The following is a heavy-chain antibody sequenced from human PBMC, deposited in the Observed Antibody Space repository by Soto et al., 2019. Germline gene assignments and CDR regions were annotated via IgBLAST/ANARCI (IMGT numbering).Heavy chain of an antibody. J-gene: IGHJ6*02. CDR3: ARDPTPRGATLDYYYYYGMDV. Sequence: PGGSLILSCTASGFTFSSYGMHWVRQAPGKGLEWVAVIWYDGSNKYYADSVKGRFTISRDNSKNTLYLQMNSLRAEDTAVYYCARDPTPRGATLDYYYYYGMDVWGQGTTVTVSS. CDR1: GFTFSSYG. CDR2: IWYDGSNK. V-gene: IGHV3-33*01. D-gene: IGHD2-15*01.